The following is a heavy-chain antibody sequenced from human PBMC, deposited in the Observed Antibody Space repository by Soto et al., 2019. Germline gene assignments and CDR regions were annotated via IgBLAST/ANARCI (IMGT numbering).Heavy chain of an antibody. Sequence: LVGSGGGLVYPGGSLRLSCVASGFSFSDYSINWVRQAPGKGLQWVSYISSSSDKTYYGDSVKGRFPASRDNAKNALFLQMNSLRDDDTATYYCTRLPKGSLVTAWGQGTRVTVSS. J-gene: IGHJ4*02. CDR3: TRLPKGSLVTA. D-gene: IGHD2-21*02. V-gene: IGHV3-48*02. CDR2: ISSSSDKT. CDR1: GFSFSDYS.